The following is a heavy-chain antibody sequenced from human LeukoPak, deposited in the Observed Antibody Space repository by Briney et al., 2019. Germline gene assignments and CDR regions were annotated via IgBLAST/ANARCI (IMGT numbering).Heavy chain of an antibody. V-gene: IGHV3-11*01. Sequence: AGGSLRLSCAASGFTFRDYYMTWIRQAPGKGLEWVSYISSNGSTKYYADSVKGRFTISRDNAKNSLFLQMNSLRSDDTAVYYCARDGVGYANWFDPWGQGTLVTVSS. CDR1: GFTFRDYY. J-gene: IGHJ5*02. CDR2: ISSNGSTK. CDR3: ARDGVGYANWFDP. D-gene: IGHD2-15*01.